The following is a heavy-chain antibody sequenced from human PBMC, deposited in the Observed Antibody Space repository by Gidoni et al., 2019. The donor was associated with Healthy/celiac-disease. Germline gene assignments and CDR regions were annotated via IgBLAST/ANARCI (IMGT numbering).Heavy chain of an antibody. CDR3: AKVHSSGWNRVLYYFDY. D-gene: IGHD6-19*01. J-gene: IGHJ4*02. CDR2: ISGSGGST. V-gene: IGHV3-23*01. CDR1: GFTFSSDA. Sequence: EVQLLESGGGLVQPGGSLRLSCAASGFTFSSDAMSWVRQAPGKGLEWVSAISGSGGSTYYADSVKGRFTISRDNSKNTLYLQMNSLRAEDTAVYYCAKVHSSGWNRVLYYFDYWGQGTLVTVSS.